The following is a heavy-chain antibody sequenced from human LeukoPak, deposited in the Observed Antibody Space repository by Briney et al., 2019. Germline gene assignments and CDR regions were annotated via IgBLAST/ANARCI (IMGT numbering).Heavy chain of an antibody. CDR1: GFTFDDYA. CDR3: AKAEGDYYGMDV. Sequence: GGSLRLSCAASGFTFDDYAMHWVRQAPGKGLEWVSGISWNSGSIGYADSVKGRFTISRDNVKNSLYLQMNSLRGEDTALYYCAKAEGDYYGMDVRGQGTTATVSS. J-gene: IGHJ6*02. CDR2: ISWNSGSI. V-gene: IGHV3-9*01.